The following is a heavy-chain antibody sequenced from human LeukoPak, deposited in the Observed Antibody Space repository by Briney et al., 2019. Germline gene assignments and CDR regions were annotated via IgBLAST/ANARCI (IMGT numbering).Heavy chain of an antibody. J-gene: IGHJ3*02. CDR2: IKQDGSER. CDR3: AKPITISGATDGFDI. D-gene: IGHD3-3*01. Sequence: RGSLRLSCAASGFAFSTYWMNWIRQAPGKGLEWVANIKQDGSERYYLDSVKGRFTISRDNAKNSLYLQMSSLRAEDTAVYYCAKPITISGATDGFDIWGQGAKVTVSS. CDR1: GFAFSTYW. V-gene: IGHV3-7*01.